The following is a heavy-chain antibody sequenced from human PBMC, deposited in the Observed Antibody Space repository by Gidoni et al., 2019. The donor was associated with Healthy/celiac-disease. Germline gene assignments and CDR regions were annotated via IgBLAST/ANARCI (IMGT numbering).Heavy chain of an antibody. D-gene: IGHD6-19*01. V-gene: IGHV4-34*01. J-gene: IGHJ4*02. CDR3: ARGVIDSSGWWGYYFDY. Sequence: QVQLQQWGAGLWKPAETQSLTCAVYGGSLSGYYWSWIRKPTGKGLEWIGYIKHSGRTNYNPSLKSRFTISVDTSKNQFSLKLSSVTAADTAVYYCARGVIDSSGWWGYYFDYWGQGTLVTVSS. CDR2: IKHSGRT. CDR1: GGSLSGYY.